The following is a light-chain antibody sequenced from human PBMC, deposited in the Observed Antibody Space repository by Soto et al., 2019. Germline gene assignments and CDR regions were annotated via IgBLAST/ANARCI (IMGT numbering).Light chain of an antibody. V-gene: IGKV3-20*01. CDR1: QSVSSSF. Sequence: EIVLTQSPGTLSLSPGERATLSCRASQSVSSSFLAWYQQKPGQAPRLLISGASTRATGIPDRFSGSGSGTDFTLNISRLEPEDFAVYYCHHYGTAWTFGQGTKVEV. J-gene: IGKJ1*01. CDR3: HHYGTAWT. CDR2: GAS.